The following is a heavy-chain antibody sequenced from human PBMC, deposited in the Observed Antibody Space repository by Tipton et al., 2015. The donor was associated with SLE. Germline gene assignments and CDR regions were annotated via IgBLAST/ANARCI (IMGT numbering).Heavy chain of an antibody. CDR3: ARGLSYYETLRAGFGKGPFFDY. J-gene: IGHJ4*02. D-gene: IGHD3-9*01. Sequence: TLSLTCTVSGYSISTGYYWGWIRQPPGKGLEWLGFIYNSGSTNYKSSLKSRVTISVNTSKRQFSLKLRSVTAADTAVYFCARGLSYYETLRAGFGKGPFFDYWGQGLPVTVSS. V-gene: IGHV4-38-2*02. CDR1: GYSISTGYY. CDR2: IYNSGST.